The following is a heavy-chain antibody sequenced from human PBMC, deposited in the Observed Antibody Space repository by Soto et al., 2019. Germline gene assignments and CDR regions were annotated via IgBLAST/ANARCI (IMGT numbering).Heavy chain of an antibody. CDR2: INTGNGNT. CDR3: ARDGYFYDSSGYYPNTLDY. J-gene: IGHJ4*02. D-gene: IGHD3-22*01. V-gene: IGHV1-3*04. CDR1: GYTFTYYP. Sequence: QVQLVQSGAEVRKPGASVKVSCKASGYTFTYYPMHWVRQAPGQRLEWMGWINTGNGNTEYSQKLRGRVTISRDTSASTAYMELSSLRSEDTAVYYCARDGYFYDSSGYYPNTLDYWGQGTLVTVSS.